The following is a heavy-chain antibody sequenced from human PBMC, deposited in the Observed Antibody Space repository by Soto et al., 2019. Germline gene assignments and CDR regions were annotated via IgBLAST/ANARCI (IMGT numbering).Heavy chain of an antibody. D-gene: IGHD6-6*01. CDR2: ISTYNGNT. V-gene: IGHV1-18*01. Sequence: WGLHAPGQGFEWMGWISTYNGNTNYAQNLQGRVTMTTDTSTSTAYMELRSLRSDDTAVYYCARDRQAGFWGQGTPVTVSS. CDR3: ARDRQAGF. J-gene: IGHJ4*02.